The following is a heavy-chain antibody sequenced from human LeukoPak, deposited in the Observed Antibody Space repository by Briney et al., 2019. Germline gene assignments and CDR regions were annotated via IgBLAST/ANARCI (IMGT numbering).Heavy chain of an antibody. CDR3: GRKTIPYRYY. CDR2: MYSCGST. V-gene: IGHV3-66*03. Sequence: GGSLRLSCADSGVTVYSNNMSWVRQAPGKGLEWVSVMYSCGSTYYSDSVKGRVTISRDNSKYTLDLQMNSLRAEDTAVYYCGRKTIPYRYYCGPGTLVTVSS. CDR1: GVTVYSNN. J-gene: IGHJ4*02. D-gene: IGHD3-16*02.